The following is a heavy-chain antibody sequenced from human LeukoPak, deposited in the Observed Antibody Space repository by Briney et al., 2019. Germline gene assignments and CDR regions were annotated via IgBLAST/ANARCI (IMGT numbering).Heavy chain of an antibody. CDR1: GFTFSSYS. D-gene: IGHD6-6*01. V-gene: IGHV3-48*01. Sequence: GGSLRLSCAASGFTFSSYSMNWVRQAPGKGLEWVSYISSSSSTIYYADSVKGRFTISRDNAKNSLYLQMNSLRAEDTAVYYCARGPNSNWSGLDFWGQGTLLTVSS. CDR3: ARGPNSNWSGLDF. J-gene: IGHJ4*02. CDR2: ISSSSSTI.